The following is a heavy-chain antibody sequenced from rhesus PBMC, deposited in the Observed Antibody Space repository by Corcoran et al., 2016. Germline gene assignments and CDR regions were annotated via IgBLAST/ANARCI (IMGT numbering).Heavy chain of an antibody. V-gene: IGHV4-173*01. J-gene: IGHJ4*01. D-gene: IGHD6-31*01. CDR2: ISGSGGST. CDR3: ARDRRIAAAGTGFDY. Sequence: QLQLQESGPGLVKPSETLSLTCAVSGGSISSNYWSWIRQPPGKGLEWIGRISGSGGSTDYNPSLKSRVAISTGTSKNQFSLKLSSVTAADTAVYYCARDRRIAAAGTGFDYWGQGVLVTVSS. CDR1: GGSISSNY.